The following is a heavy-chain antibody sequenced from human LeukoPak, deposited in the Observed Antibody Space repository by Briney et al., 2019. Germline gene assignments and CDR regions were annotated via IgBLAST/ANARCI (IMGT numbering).Heavy chain of an antibody. V-gene: IGHV4-59*12. CDR3: ARAGSSAWHWYFDL. D-gene: IGHD6-19*01. CDR1: HVSISTYY. CDR2: IHYSGST. Sequence: KTSETLSLTCTVSHVSISTYYWSWIRQPPGKGLEWMGYIHYSGSTNYNPSLKSRVTMSVDTSTNQFSLKLNSVTAADTAVYYCARAGSSAWHWYFDLWGRGTLVTVSS. J-gene: IGHJ2*01.